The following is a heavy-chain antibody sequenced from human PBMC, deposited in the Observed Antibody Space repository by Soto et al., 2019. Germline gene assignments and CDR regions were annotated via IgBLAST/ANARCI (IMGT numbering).Heavy chain of an antibody. D-gene: IGHD4-17*01. CDR1: GGTFSSYT. Sequence: QVQLVQSGAEVKKPGSSVKVSCKASGGTFSSYTISWVRQAPGQGLEWMGRIIPILGIANYAQKFQGRVKITADKSTSTAYTELSSRRSEDTAVYYGARTSTTVVTPAFDIWGQGTMVTVSS. J-gene: IGHJ3*02. CDR2: IIPILGIA. CDR3: ARTSTTVVTPAFDI. V-gene: IGHV1-69*02.